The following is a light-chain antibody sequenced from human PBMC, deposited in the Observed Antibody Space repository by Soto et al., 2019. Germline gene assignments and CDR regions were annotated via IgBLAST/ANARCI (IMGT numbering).Light chain of an antibody. Sequence: QSALTQPRSVSGSPGQSVTISCTGTSSDVGYYNYVSWYQQHPGKAPKLMIYDVSKRPSGVPDRFSGSKSGNTASLTISGLQAEDEADYYYCSYAGIYTFGPYVFGAGTKLTVL. V-gene: IGLV2-11*01. J-gene: IGLJ1*01. CDR1: SSDVGYYNY. CDR2: DVS. CDR3: CSYAGIYTFGPYV.